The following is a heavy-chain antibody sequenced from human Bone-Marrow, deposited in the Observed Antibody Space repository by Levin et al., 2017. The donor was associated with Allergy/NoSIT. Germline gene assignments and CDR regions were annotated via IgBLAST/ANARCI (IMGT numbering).Heavy chain of an antibody. Sequence: GESLKISCKASGYTFTSYAMHWVRQAPGQRLEWMGWINAGNGNTKYSQKFQGRVTITRDTSASTAYMELSSLRSEDTAVYYCARTGYCSSTSCYATHYYDYYMDVWGKGTTVTVSS. V-gene: IGHV1-3*01. J-gene: IGHJ6*03. CDR1: GYTFTSYA. D-gene: IGHD2-2*03. CDR3: ARTGYCSSTSCYATHYYDYYMDV. CDR2: INAGNGNT.